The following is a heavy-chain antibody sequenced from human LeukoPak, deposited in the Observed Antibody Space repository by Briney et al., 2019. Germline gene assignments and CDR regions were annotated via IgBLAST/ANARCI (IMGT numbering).Heavy chain of an antibody. Sequence: GGSLRLSCAASGFTFSSSDMHWVRQATGKSLEWVSAVGTRADTYYPGSVKGRFTISRENAKNSLYLQMNSLRAGDTAVYYCARADKGGYYDYWGQGTLVTVSS. D-gene: IGHD3-22*01. J-gene: IGHJ4*02. CDR3: ARADKGGYYDY. CDR1: GFTFSSSD. CDR2: VGTRADT. V-gene: IGHV3-13*01.